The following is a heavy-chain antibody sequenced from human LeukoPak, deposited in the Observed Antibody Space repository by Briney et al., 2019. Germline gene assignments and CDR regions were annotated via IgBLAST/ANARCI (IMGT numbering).Heavy chain of an antibody. D-gene: IGHD3-22*01. CDR1: GFTFTTYW. CDR2: INQDGSEK. Sequence: GGSLRLSCAASGFTFTTYWMTWVRQAPGKGLEWVANINQDGSEKYFVDSVKGRFTISRDNSKNTLYLQMNSLRAEDTAVYYCARGNYYYDSPDAFDIWGQGTMVTVSS. CDR3: ARGNYYYDSPDAFDI. V-gene: IGHV3-7*03. J-gene: IGHJ3*02.